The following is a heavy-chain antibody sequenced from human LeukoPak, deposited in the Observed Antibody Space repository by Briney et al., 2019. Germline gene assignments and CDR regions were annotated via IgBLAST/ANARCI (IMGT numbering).Heavy chain of an antibody. Sequence: SETLSLTCAVSGGSFSGHYCSWIRQAPGKGLEWIGEIDHSGTADSNPSLKRRVTISVDTSKNEFSLRLNSVTAADTAVYYCARGVYGTTATFEFWGQGTLVTVS. D-gene: IGHD1-7*01. CDR3: ARGVYGTTATFEF. CDR1: GGSFSGHY. CDR2: IDHSGTA. V-gene: IGHV4-34*01. J-gene: IGHJ4*02.